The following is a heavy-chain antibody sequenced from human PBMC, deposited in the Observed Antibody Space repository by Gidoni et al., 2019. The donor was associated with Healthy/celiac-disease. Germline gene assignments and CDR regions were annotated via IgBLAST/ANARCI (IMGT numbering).Heavy chain of an antibody. CDR2: ISYDGSNK. CDR3: AKAVPAEDY. J-gene: IGHJ4*02. CDR1: GFTFSSYG. V-gene: IGHV3-30*18. Sequence: QVQLVESGGGVVQPGRSLRLFCAASGFTFSSYGMHWVRQAPGKGLEWVAVISYDGSNKYYADSVKGRFTISRDNSKNTLYLQMNSLRAEDTAVYYCAKAVPAEDYWGQGTLVTVSS.